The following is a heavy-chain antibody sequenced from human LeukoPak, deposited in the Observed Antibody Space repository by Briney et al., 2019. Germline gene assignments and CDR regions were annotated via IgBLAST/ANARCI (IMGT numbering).Heavy chain of an antibody. V-gene: IGHV4-30-4*01. CDR1: GGSISSGDYY. Sequence: SQTLSLTCTVSGGSISSGDYYWSWIRQPPGKGLEWIGYIYYSRSTYYNPSLKSRVTISVDTSKNQFSLQLNSVTPEDTAVYYCARESSSSWYGGHFDYWGQGTLVTVSS. D-gene: IGHD6-13*01. CDR3: ARESSSSWYGGHFDY. J-gene: IGHJ4*02. CDR2: IYYSRST.